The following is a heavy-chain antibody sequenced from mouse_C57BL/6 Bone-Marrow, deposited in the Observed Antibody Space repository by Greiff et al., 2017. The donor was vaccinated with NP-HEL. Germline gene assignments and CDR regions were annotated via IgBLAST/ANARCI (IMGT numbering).Heavy chain of an antibody. CDR1: GFSLSTSGMG. V-gene: IGHV8-12*01. Sequence: QVTLKVSGPGILQSSQTLSLTCSFSGFSLSTSGMGVSWIRQPSGKGLEWLAHIHWDDDKRYNPSLKSRLTISKDTSRNQVFLKITSVDTADTATYYCARRAYDYPSVWYFDVWGTGTTVTVSS. J-gene: IGHJ1*03. D-gene: IGHD2-4*01. CDR3: ARRAYDYPSVWYFDV. CDR2: IHWDDDK.